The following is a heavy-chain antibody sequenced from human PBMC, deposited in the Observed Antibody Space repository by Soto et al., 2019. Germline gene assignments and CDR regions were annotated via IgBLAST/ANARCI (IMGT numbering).Heavy chain of an antibody. CDR2: ISYDGSNK. V-gene: IGHV3-30-3*01. Sequence: QVQLVESGGGVVQPGRSLRLSCAASGFTFSSYAMHWVRQAPGKGLEWVAVISYDGSNKYYADSVKGRFTISRDNSKNTLYLQMHSLRAEDTAVYYCARDPRKWELLIFYYGMDVWGQGTTVTVSS. CDR3: ARDPRKWELLIFYYGMDV. CDR1: GFTFSSYA. J-gene: IGHJ6*02. D-gene: IGHD1-26*01.